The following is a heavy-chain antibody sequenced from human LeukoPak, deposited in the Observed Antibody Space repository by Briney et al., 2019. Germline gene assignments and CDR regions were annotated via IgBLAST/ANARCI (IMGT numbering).Heavy chain of an antibody. J-gene: IGHJ4*02. V-gene: IGHV3-30*02. Sequence: GGSLRLSCAASGFTFSSYGMHWVRQAPGKGLEWVAFIRYDGSNKYYADSVKGRFTISRDNSKNTLYLQMNSLRAEDTAVYYCARVKRLRYFDWLLPEFDYWGQGTLVTVSS. CDR2: IRYDGSNK. D-gene: IGHD3-9*01. CDR1: GFTFSSYG. CDR3: ARVKRLRYFDWLLPEFDY.